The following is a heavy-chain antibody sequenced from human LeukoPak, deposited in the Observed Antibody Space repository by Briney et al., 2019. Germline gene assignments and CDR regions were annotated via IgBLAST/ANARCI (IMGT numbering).Heavy chain of an antibody. D-gene: IGHD3-3*01. CDR3: ARAPDFWSGYYTGD. J-gene: IGHJ4*02. CDR2: IIPIFGTA. V-gene: IGHV1-69*05. Sequence: SVKVSCKASGYTFTGYYMHWVRQAPGQGLEWMEGIIPIFGTANYAQKFQGRVTITTDESTSTAYMELSSLRSEDTAVYYCARAPDFWSGYYTGDWGQGTLVTVSS. CDR1: GYTFTGYY.